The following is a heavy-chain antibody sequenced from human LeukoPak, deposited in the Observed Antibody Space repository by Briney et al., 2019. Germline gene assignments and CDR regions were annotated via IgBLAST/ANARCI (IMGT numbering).Heavy chain of an antibody. J-gene: IGHJ6*03. CDR3: ARVAYRYSINDWSRTGLGAYPTKYYYYMDV. CDR2: INESGGT. V-gene: IGHV4-34*01. Sequence: SETLSLTCAVYGVSFRDYSWTWIRQPPGKGVEWVGEINESGGTNYNPSLMSRVIMAVDTSKSQISLKVSSVTAADTAVYYCARVAYRYSINDWSRTGLGAYPTKYYYYMDVWGKGTTVTVSS. CDR1: GVSFRDYS. D-gene: IGHD2-8*01.